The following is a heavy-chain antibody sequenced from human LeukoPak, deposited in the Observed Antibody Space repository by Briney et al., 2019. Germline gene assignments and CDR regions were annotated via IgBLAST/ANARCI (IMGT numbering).Heavy chain of an antibody. Sequence: GGSLRLSCAASGFTSSSYSMTWVRQAPGKGLEWVSSISSSSSYIYCADSVKGRFTISRDNAKNSLYLQMNSLRAEDTAVYYCARNYGDSHYWGQGTLVTVSS. CDR3: ARNYGDSHY. CDR2: ISSSSSYI. J-gene: IGHJ4*02. D-gene: IGHD4-17*01. V-gene: IGHV3-21*01. CDR1: GFTSSSYS.